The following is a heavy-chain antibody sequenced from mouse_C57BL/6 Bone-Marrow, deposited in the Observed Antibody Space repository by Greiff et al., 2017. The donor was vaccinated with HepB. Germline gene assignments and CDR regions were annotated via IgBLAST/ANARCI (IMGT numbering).Heavy chain of an antibody. CDR1: GYTFTTYP. CDR3: ARGYGNYGYFDV. Sequence: VQVVESGAELVKPGASVKMSCKASGYTFTTYPIEWMKQNHGKSLEWIGNFHPYNDDTKYNEKFKGKATLTVEKSSSTVYLELSRLTSDDSAVYYCARGYGNYGYFDVWGTGTTVTVSS. CDR2: FHPYNDDT. V-gene: IGHV1-47*01. D-gene: IGHD2-1*01. J-gene: IGHJ1*03.